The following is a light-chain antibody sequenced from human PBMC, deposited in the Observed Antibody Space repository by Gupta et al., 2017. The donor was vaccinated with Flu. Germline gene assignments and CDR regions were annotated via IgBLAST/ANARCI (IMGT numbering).Light chain of an antibody. CDR2: DTS. V-gene: IGKV3-11*01. CDR1: QSINSF. Sequence: PATLSLSPGERATLSCRASQSINSFLAWYQPKPGQAPRLLIYDTSNRATGIPARFSGSGSGTDFTLTISSLEPEDFALYYCQQRVNWPKTFGQGTKLEIK. CDR3: QQRVNWPKT. J-gene: IGKJ2*01.